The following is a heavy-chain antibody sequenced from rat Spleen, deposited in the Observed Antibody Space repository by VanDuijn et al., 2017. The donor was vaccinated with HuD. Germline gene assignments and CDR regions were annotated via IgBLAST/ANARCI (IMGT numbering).Heavy chain of an antibody. CDR2: ISYEGSST. CDR1: GFTFSDYY. V-gene: IGHV5-22*01. D-gene: IGHD1-7*01. CDR3: AGDGGYGYPGFAY. Sequence: EVQLVESGGGLVQPGRSLKLSCAASGFTFSDYYMAWVRQAPKKGLEWVASISYEGSSTYYGDSVKGRFTISRDNAKSTLYLQMNSLRSEDTATYYCAGDGGYGYPGFAYWGQGTLVTVSS. J-gene: IGHJ3*01.